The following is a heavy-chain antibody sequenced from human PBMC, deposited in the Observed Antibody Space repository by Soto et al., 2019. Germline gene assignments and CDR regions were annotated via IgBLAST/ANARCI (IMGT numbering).Heavy chain of an antibody. CDR3: SRGPPDYGDFPFDY. CDR2: IYYSGST. Sequence: QVQLQESGPGLVKPSQTLSLTCTVSGGSISSGDYYWSWIRQPPGKGLEWIGYIYYSGSTYYNPSLKSRVTISVDTSKNQLSLKLSSVTAADTAVYYCSRGPPDYGDFPFDYWGQGTLVTVSS. V-gene: IGHV4-30-4*01. D-gene: IGHD4-17*01. CDR1: GGSISSGDYY. J-gene: IGHJ4*02.